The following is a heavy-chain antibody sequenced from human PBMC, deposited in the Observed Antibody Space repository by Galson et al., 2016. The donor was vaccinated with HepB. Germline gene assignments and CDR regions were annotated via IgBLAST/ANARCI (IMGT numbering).Heavy chain of an antibody. CDR2: IGGDGSIT. V-gene: IGHV3-43*02. D-gene: IGHD1-1*01. J-gene: IGHJ4*02. Sequence: SLRLSCAASGFTFDDYAMHWVRQAPGKGLEWVSLIGGDGSITYYADSVKGRFTITRDNNKNSLYLQMNSLTTEDPALYYCAKDHAERGFEYWGQGTLVTVSS. CDR3: AKDHAERGFEY. CDR1: GFTFDDYA.